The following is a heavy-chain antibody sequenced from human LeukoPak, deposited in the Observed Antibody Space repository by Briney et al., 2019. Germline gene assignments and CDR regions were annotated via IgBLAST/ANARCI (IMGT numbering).Heavy chain of an antibody. Sequence: GASVKVSCKASGYTFTSYDINWVRQATGQGLEWMGWMNPNSGNTGYAQKFQGRVTVTRNTSISTAYMELSSLRSEDTAVYYCARGRAYIQLWSRSYYGMDVWGQGTTVTVSS. CDR1: GYTFTSYD. V-gene: IGHV1-8*01. CDR3: ARGRAYIQLWSRSYYGMDV. D-gene: IGHD5-18*01. CDR2: MNPNSGNT. J-gene: IGHJ6*02.